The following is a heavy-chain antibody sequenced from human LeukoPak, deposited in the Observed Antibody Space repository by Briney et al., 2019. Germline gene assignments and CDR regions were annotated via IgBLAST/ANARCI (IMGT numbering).Heavy chain of an antibody. CDR2: ISDSAGST. CDR3: AREGGDLRWKNRFDF. J-gene: IGHJ4*02. CDR1: GFTFSTYA. V-gene: IGHV3-23*01. Sequence: GGSLRLSCAASGFTFSTYAMSWVRQAPGEGLEWVSAISDSAGSTYYADSVKGRFTISRDTSRNTLYLQMNSLRAEDTAVYYYAREGGDLRWKNRFDFWGQGTLVTVSS. D-gene: IGHD4-23*01.